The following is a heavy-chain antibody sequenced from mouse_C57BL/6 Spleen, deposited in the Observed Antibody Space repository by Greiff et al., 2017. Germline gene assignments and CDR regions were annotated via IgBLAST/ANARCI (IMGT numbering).Heavy chain of an antibody. CDR1: GYTFTSCW. CDR3: AREHDY. CDR2: FYPGSGST. V-gene: IGHV1-55*01. Sequence: QVQLQQPGAELVKPGASVKMSCKASGYTFTSCWITWVKQRPGQGLEWIGDFYPGSGSTNYNGKFKSQATPTVDTSSSTAYMQLSSLTSEDSAVYYCAREHDYWGQGTTLTVSS. J-gene: IGHJ2*01.